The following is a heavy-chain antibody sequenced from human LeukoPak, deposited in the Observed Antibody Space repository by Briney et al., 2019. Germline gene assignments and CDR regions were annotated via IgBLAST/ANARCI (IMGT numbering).Heavy chain of an antibody. J-gene: IGHJ4*02. CDR1: GYTFTSYD. V-gene: IGHV1-8*01. CDR3: ARGRNYYGSGSYHFDY. Sequence: ASVKVSCKASGYTFTSYDINWVRQATGQGLEWMGWMNPNSGNTGYAEKFQGTVTMDRNTSMSTAYMDLSSLRSEDTAVYYSARGRNYYGSGSYHFDYWGQGTLVTVSS. D-gene: IGHD3-10*01. CDR2: MNPNSGNT.